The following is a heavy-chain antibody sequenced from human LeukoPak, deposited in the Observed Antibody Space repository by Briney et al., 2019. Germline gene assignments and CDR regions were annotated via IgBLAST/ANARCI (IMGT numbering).Heavy chain of an antibody. D-gene: IGHD2-15*01. CDR2: IYPGGSDI. Sequence: GESLKISCKGSGYSFTTYWIGWVRQMPGKGLEWMGIIYPGGSDIRYSTSFQGQVTMSADQSISTAYLQWSSLKVSDTAMYFCAVYEGQDSGGKGGFGPWGQGTLGTVAS. J-gene: IGHJ5*02. V-gene: IGHV5-51*01. CDR1: GYSFTTYW. CDR3: AVYEGQDSGGKGGFGP.